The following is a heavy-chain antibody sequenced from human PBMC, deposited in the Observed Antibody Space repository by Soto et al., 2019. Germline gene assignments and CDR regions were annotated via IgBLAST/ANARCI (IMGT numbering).Heavy chain of an antibody. CDR3: TTAHDYDSSGYFYY. D-gene: IGHD3-22*01. CDR2: IKSKTDGGTT. Sequence: EVQLVESGGGLVKPGGSLRLSCAAFGFTFSNAWMNWVRQAPGKGLEWVGRIKSKTDGGTTDYAAPVKGRFTISRDDSKNTLYLQMNSLKTEDTAVYYCTTAHDYDSSGYFYYWGQGTLVTVSS. J-gene: IGHJ4*02. V-gene: IGHV3-15*07. CDR1: GFTFSNAW.